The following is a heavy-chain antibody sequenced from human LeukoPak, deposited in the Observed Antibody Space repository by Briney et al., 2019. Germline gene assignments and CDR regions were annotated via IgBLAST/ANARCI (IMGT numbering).Heavy chain of an antibody. V-gene: IGHV4-39*02. Sequence: SETLSLTCTVSGGSISSSSYYWGWIRQPPGKGLEWIGSIYYSGSTYYNPSLKSRVTISVDTSKNQFSLKLSSVTAADTAVYYCARDRAVTTLRRTTRGAFDIWGQGTMVTVSS. CDR1: GGSISSSSYY. CDR2: IYYSGST. D-gene: IGHD4-17*01. CDR3: ARDRAVTTLRRTTRGAFDI. J-gene: IGHJ3*02.